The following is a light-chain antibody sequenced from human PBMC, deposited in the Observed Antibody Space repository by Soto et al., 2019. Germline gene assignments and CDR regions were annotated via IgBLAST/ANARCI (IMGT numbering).Light chain of an antibody. CDR1: SSDVGGYNY. J-gene: IGLJ2*01. CDR2: DVS. CDR3: SSYTSSSIPVV. V-gene: IGLV2-14*01. Sequence: QSALTQPASVSGSPGQSITISCTGTSSDVGGYNYVSWYQQHPGKAPKLMISDVSNRPSGVSNRFSGSKSGNTASLTISGLQAEDEADYYCSSYTSSSIPVVFGGGTQLTVL.